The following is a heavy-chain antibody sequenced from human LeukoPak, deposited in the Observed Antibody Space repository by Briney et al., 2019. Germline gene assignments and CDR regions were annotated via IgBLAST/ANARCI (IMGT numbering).Heavy chain of an antibody. Sequence: KPSETPSLTCTVSGGSISSSSYCWGWIRQPPGKGLEWIGSIYYSGSTYYNPSLKSRVTISVDTSKNQFSLKLSSVTAADTAVYYCARDGHGYNGMGLIDYWGQGTLVTVSS. CDR3: ARDGHGYNGMGLIDY. CDR2: IYYSGST. CDR1: GGSISSSSYC. J-gene: IGHJ4*02. D-gene: IGHD5-24*01. V-gene: IGHV4-39*07.